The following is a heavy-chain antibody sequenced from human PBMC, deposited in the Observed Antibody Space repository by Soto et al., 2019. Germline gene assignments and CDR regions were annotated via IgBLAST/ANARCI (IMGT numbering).Heavy chain of an antibody. J-gene: IGHJ4*02. CDR3: ARREIKCPIDY. CDR2: IYYGGTT. CDR1: GYSISSSNW. V-gene: IGHV4-28*01. D-gene: IGHD1-26*01. Sequence: QVQLQESGPGLVKPSDTLSLTCAVSGYSISSSNWWVWIRKPPGKVLEWIVYIYYGGTTYYNPSLKSRVTMSVDTFTNQFSLKLTSVTAVDTVVYYCARREIKCPIDYWGQGTLVTVSS.